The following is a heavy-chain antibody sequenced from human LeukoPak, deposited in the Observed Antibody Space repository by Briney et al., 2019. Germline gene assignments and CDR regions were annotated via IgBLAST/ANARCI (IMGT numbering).Heavy chain of an antibody. CDR1: GFTFSNAW. Sequence: PGGSLRLSCAASGFTFSNAWMSWVRQAPGKGLEWVGRIKSKTDGGTTDYAAPVKGRFTISRGDSKSIAYLQMNSLKTEGTAVYYCTNIYYDYVWGSYRPPDYWGQGTLVTVSS. CDR3: TNIYYDYVWGSYRPPDY. V-gene: IGHV3-15*01. D-gene: IGHD3-16*02. J-gene: IGHJ4*02. CDR2: IKSKTDGGTT.